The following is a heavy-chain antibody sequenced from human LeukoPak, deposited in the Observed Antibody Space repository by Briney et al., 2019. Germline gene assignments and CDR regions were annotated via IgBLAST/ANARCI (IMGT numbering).Heavy chain of an antibody. CDR3: ARMGSGSYSPNWFDP. J-gene: IGHJ5*02. V-gene: IGHV4-34*01. Sequence: SETLSLTCAVYGGSFSGYYWSWIRQPPGKGLEWIGEINHSGSTNYNPSLKSRVTISVDTSKNQFPLKLSSVTAADTAVYYCARMGSGSYSPNWFDPWGQGTLVTVSS. D-gene: IGHD3-10*01. CDR1: GGSFSGYY. CDR2: INHSGST.